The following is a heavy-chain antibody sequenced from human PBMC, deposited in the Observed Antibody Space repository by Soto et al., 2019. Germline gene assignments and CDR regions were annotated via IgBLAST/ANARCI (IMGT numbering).Heavy chain of an antibody. CDR1: GGSFSGYY. CDR3: ARDIAAAGIYYGMDV. D-gene: IGHD6-13*01. Sequence: QVQLQQWGAGLLKPSETLSLTCAVYGGSFSGYYWSWIRQPPGKGLEWIGEINHSGSTNYNPSPTRRVTISVDTSKNQFSLKLSSVTAADTAVYYCARDIAAAGIYYGMDVWGQGTTVTVSS. J-gene: IGHJ6*02. CDR2: INHSGST. V-gene: IGHV4-34*01.